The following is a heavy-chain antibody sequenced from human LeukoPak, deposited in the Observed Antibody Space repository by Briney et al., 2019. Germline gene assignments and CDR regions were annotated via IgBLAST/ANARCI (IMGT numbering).Heavy chain of an antibody. J-gene: IGHJ3*02. CDR2: IYTSGST. V-gene: IGHV4-61*02. D-gene: IGHD5-12*01. CDR1: GGSISSGSYY. Sequence: PSETLSLTCTVSGGSISSGSYYWSWIRQPAGKGLEWIGRIYTSGSTNYNPSLKSRVTISVDTSKNQFSLKLSSVTAADTAVYYCAREDIVAVYDAFDIWGQGTMVTVSS. CDR3: AREDIVAVYDAFDI.